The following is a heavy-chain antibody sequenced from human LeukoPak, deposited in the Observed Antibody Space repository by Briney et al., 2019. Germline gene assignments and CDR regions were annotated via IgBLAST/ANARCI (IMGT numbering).Heavy chain of an antibody. D-gene: IGHD2-21*01. J-gene: IGHJ4*02. CDR3: ARDYGDHPYPEVTLDL. Sequence: GGSLRLSCAASGFTFSSYSMNWVRQAPGKGLEWVSYISSSSSTIYYADSVKGRFTISRDNAKNSLYLQMNSLRAEDTAVYYCARDYGDHPYPEVTLDLWGQGTLVTVSS. CDR2: ISSSSSTI. CDR1: GFTFSSYS. V-gene: IGHV3-48*04.